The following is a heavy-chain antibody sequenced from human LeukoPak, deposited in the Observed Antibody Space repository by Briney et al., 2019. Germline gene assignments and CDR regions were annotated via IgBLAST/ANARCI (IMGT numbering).Heavy chain of an antibody. D-gene: IGHD6-13*01. CDR3: ASTTGYSSSWYYFDY. V-gene: IGHV4-59*01. Sequence: SETLSLTCTVSGGSISSYYWSWIRQPPGKGLEWIGYIYYSGSTNYNPSLKSRVTISVDTSKNQFSLKLGSVTAADTAVYYCASTTGYSSSWYYFDYWGQGTLVTVSS. J-gene: IGHJ4*02. CDR1: GGSISSYY. CDR2: IYYSGST.